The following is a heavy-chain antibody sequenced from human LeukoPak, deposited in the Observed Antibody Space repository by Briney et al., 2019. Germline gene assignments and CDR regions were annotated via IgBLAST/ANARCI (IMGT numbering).Heavy chain of an antibody. CDR1: GFTFNSYG. CDR2: IRYDGSNK. CDR3: ARAFYDDLSSPFDFDY. D-gene: IGHD3-22*01. Sequence: PGGSLRLSCAASGFTFNSYGMHWVRQAPGKGLEWVAFIRYDGSNKYYADSVKGRFTISRDNSKNTLYLQMNSLRAEDTAVYYCARAFYDDLSSPFDFDYWGQGTLVTVSS. V-gene: IGHV3-30*02. J-gene: IGHJ4*02.